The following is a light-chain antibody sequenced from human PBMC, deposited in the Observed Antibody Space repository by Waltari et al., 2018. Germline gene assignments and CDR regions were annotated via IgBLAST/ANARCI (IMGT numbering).Light chain of an antibody. CDR1: QSVGRS. CDR2: GAS. CDR3: QHYVRLPVT. V-gene: IGKV3-20*01. J-gene: IGKJ1*01. Sequence: EIVFTQSPGALSLSPGAIAPLSCWASQSVGRSLACYQQKRGQAPRLLIYGASTRATGIPDRFSGSGSGTDFSLTISRLEPEDFAVYYCQHYVRLPVTFGQGTKVEI.